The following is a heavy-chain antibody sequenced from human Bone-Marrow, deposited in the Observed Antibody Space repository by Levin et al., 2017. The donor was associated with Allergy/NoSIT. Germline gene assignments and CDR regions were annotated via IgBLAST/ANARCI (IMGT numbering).Heavy chain of an antibody. CDR1: GLTFSNYA. Sequence: LSLPCAASGLTFSNYAMSWVRQAPGKGLEWVSAITSRVRTYYTDSVKGRFTVSRDNSKNALYLQMNSLRADDTAVYYCATEMTAVIPVFDFWGQGILVTVSS. D-gene: IGHD2-2*01. CDR2: ITSRVRT. J-gene: IGHJ4*01. CDR3: ATEMTAVIPVFDF. V-gene: IGHV3-23*01.